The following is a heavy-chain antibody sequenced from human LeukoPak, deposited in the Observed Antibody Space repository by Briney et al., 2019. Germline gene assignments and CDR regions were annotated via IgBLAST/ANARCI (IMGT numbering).Heavy chain of an antibody. V-gene: IGHV1-2*02. CDR3: ARVGYCTNGVCYKGDY. CDR2: INTNSGGT. D-gene: IGHD2-8*01. CDR1: GYTFTGYY. J-gene: IGHJ4*02. Sequence: ASVKVSFKSSGYTFTGYYMHWVRQAPGQGLEWMGWINTNSGGTNYAQKFQGRVTMTRDTSISTAYMELSRLRSDDTAVYYCARVGYCTNGVCYKGDYWGQGTLVTVSS.